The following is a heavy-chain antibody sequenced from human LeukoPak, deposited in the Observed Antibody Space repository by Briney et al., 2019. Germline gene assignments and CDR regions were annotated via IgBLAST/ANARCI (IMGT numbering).Heavy chain of an antibody. J-gene: IGHJ4*02. CDR2: ISSRSSTI. V-gene: IGHV3-48*02. Sequence: GGSLRLPCAASGFTFSDYVMNWVRQAPGKGLEWVSYISSRSSTIFYADSVKGRFTVSRDNANNSLFLQMNSLRDEDTAVYYCARSRFSFDYWGQGTLVTVSS. CDR1: GFTFSDYV. CDR3: ARSRFSFDY. D-gene: IGHD3-3*01.